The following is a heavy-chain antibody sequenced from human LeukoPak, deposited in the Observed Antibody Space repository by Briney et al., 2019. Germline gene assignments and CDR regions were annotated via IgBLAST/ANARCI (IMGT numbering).Heavy chain of an antibody. V-gene: IGHV1-69*05. CDR3: ARDLLYYDFGSVYYTGFNWFDP. J-gene: IGHJ5*02. CDR1: GGTFSSYA. CDR2: IIPIFGTA. Sequence: SVKVSCKASGGTFSSYAISWVRQAPGQGLEWMGGIIPIFGTANYAQKFQGRVTITTDESTSTAYMELSSLRSEDTAVYYCARDLLYYDFGSVYYTGFNWFDPWGKGTLVTVSS. D-gene: IGHD3-3*01.